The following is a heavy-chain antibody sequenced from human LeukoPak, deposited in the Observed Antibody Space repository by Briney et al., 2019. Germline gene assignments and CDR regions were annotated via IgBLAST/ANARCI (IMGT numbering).Heavy chain of an antibody. CDR3: TRDYGDYGSLFDY. D-gene: IGHD4-17*01. V-gene: IGHV3-49*04. CDR1: GFTFSDYT. CDR2: IRSEAYGGTT. Sequence: PGGSLRLSCTASGFTFSDYTMSWVRQAPGKGLEWVGFIRSEAYGGTTEYATSVKGRFTISRDDSKSIAYLQMNSLKTEDTAVYYCTRDYGDYGSLFDYWGQGTLVTVSS. J-gene: IGHJ4*02.